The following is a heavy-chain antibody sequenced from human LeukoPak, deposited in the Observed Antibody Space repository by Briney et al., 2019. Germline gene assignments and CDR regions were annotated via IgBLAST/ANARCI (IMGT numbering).Heavy chain of an antibody. CDR2: IFYRGSI. D-gene: IGHD3/OR15-3a*01. J-gene: IGHJ3*02. CDR1: GGSISNYY. Sequence: KPSETLSLTCTVSGGSISNYYWSWIRQPPGKGLEWIGYIFYRGSIDYSPSLQSRVTISVDASKNHLSLRLTSVTVADTAVYFCARGVVLGQDDAFDIWGRGTMVTVSS. CDR3: ARGVVLGQDDAFDI. V-gene: IGHV4-59*12.